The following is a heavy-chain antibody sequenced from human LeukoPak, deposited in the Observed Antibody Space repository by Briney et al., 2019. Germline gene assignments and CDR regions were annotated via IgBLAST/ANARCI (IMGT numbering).Heavy chain of an antibody. D-gene: IGHD6-6*01. Sequence: SETLSLTCTVSGGSISSYYWSWIRQPPGKGLEWIGYIYYSGSTNYNPSLKGRVTISVDTSKNQFSLKLSSVTAADMAVYYCARGSSSSWTHTTGWGQGTLVTVSS. J-gene: IGHJ4*02. CDR2: IYYSGST. CDR1: GGSISSYY. CDR3: ARGSSSSWTHTTG. V-gene: IGHV4-59*01.